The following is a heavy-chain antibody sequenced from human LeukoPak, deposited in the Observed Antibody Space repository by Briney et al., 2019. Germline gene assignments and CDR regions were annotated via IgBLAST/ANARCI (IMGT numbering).Heavy chain of an antibody. Sequence: GGSLRLSCAASGFIFSRHAMHWVRQAPGKGLEWVAVISYDGSNKYSTASVKGRFAVSRDNSRNALSLQMNSLRPEDTAVYYCARANGLRYEPSTFDYWGQGTLVTVSS. CDR2: ISYDGSNK. V-gene: IGHV3-30*09. CDR3: ARANGLRYEPSTFDY. CDR1: GFIFSRHA. J-gene: IGHJ4*02. D-gene: IGHD2-2*01.